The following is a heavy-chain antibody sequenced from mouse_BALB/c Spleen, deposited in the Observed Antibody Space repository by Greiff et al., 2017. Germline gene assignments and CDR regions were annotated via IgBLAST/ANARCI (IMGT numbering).Heavy chain of an antibody. CDR2: IDPSDSET. V-gene: IGHV1S127*01. J-gene: IGHJ2*01. CDR3: ARGGSSYYFDY. CDR1: GYSFTSYW. D-gene: IGHD1-1*01. Sequence: QVQLQQSGPQLVRPGASVKISCKASGYSFTSYWMHWVKQRPGQGLEWIGMIDPSDSETRLNQKFKDKATLTVDKSSSTAYMQLSSPTSEDSAVYYCARGGSSYYFDYWGQGTTLTVSS.